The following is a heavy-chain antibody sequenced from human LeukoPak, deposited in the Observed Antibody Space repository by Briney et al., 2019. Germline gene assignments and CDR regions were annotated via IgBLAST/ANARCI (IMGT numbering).Heavy chain of an antibody. CDR2: ISSSSSYI. Sequence: NPGGSLRLSCAASGFTFSSYSMNWVRQAPGKGLEWVSSISSSSSYIYYADSVKGRFTISRDNAKNSLYLQMNSLRAEDTAVYYCARDFNDYTRNFGYYGMDVWGQGTTVTVSS. D-gene: IGHD4-11*01. CDR3: ARDFNDYTRNFGYYGMDV. CDR1: GFTFSSYS. J-gene: IGHJ6*02. V-gene: IGHV3-21*01.